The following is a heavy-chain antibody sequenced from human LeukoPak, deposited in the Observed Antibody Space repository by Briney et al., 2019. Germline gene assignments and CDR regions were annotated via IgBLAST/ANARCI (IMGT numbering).Heavy chain of an antibody. CDR1: GGSISSGSYY. J-gene: IGHJ4*02. Sequence: SETLSLTCTVSGGSISSGSYYWSWIRQPAGKGLEWIGRIYTSGSTNYNPSLKSRVTISVDTSKNQFSLKLSSVTAADTAVYYCARGGYSSSLSPFDYWGQGTLVTVSS. D-gene: IGHD6-6*01. CDR3: ARGGYSSSLSPFDY. CDR2: IYTSGST. V-gene: IGHV4-61*02.